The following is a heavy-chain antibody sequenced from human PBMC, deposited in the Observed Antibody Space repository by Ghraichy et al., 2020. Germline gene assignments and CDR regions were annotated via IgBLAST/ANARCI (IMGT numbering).Heavy chain of an antibody. Sequence: SETLSLTCTVSGGSISSSSYYWGWIRQPPGKGLEWIGSIYYSGSTYYNPSLKSRVTISVDTSKNQFSLKLSSVTAADTAVYYCARQEVMVSYGYVYYYYGMDVWGQGTTVTVSS. J-gene: IGHJ6*02. CDR3: ARQEVMVSYGYVYYYYGMDV. CDR2: IYYSGST. D-gene: IGHD5-18*01. CDR1: GGSISSSSYY. V-gene: IGHV4-39*07.